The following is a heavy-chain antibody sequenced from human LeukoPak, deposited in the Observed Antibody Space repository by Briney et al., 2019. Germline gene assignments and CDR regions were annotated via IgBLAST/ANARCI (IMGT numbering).Heavy chain of an antibody. V-gene: IGHV4-59*01. Sequence: SETLSLTCTVSGDSIRSFYWNWIRQSPGKGLEWIGYIYQSGNTNYNPSLKSRLTMSIDTSKNQFSLNLNSVTAADTAVYYRARATYGSGSYYVVNFDYWGQGTLVTVSS. CDR1: GDSIRSFY. CDR3: ARATYGSGSYYVVNFDY. D-gene: IGHD3-10*01. CDR2: IYQSGNT. J-gene: IGHJ4*02.